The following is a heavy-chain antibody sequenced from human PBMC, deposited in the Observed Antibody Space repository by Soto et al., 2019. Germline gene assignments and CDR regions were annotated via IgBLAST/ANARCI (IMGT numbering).Heavy chain of an antibody. CDR3: ARVMPYCSGGSCHSVDY. J-gene: IGHJ4*02. V-gene: IGHV3-66*01. D-gene: IGHD2-15*01. CDR1: GFTVSTNY. CDR2: IHIGGGT. Sequence: EVHLVESGGGLVQPGESLKLSCVVFGFTVSTNYMTWVRQAPGKGLEWVSGIHIGGGTYYADSVDGRITISRDNSENTLYLQINNLTTEDTAVYYCARVMPYCSGGSCHSVDYWGQGTLVNVSS.